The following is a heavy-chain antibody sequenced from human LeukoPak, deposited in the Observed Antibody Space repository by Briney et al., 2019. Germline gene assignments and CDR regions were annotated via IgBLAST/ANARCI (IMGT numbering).Heavy chain of an antibody. CDR2: IYYSGST. Sequence: SETLSLTCTVSGGSISSYYWSWIRQPPGKGLEWVGYIYYSGSTNYNPSLKSRVTISVDTSKNQFSLKLSSVTAADTAVYYCARHWGFSSRIDYWGQGTLVTVSS. D-gene: IGHD6-13*01. CDR1: GGSISSYY. CDR3: ARHWGFSSRIDY. V-gene: IGHV4-59*08. J-gene: IGHJ4*02.